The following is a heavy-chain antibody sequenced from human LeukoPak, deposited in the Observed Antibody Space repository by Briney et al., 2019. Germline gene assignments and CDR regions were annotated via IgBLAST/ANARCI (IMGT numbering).Heavy chain of an antibody. V-gene: IGHV4-31*02. CDR3: AGSGSHQRKHYYYYGMDV. Sequence: SWIRQHPGKGLEWIGYIYYSGSTYYNPSLKSRVTISVDTSKNQFSLKLSSVTAADTAVYYCAGSGSHQRKHYYYYGMDVWGQGTTVTVSS. D-gene: IGHD3-10*01. CDR2: IYYSGST. J-gene: IGHJ6*02.